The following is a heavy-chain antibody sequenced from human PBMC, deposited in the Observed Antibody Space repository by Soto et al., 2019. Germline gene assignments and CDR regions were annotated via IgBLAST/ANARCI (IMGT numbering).Heavy chain of an antibody. V-gene: IGHV1-18*01. CDR2: ISAYNGNT. Sequence: ASVKVSCKASGYSFTSYGISWVRQAPGQGLEWMGWISAYNGNTNYAQKLQGRVTMTTDTSTSTAYMELRSLRSDDTAVYYCARLYYDYVWGSYPERYXDYWGQGTLVTVSS. D-gene: IGHD3-16*02. CDR1: GYSFTSYG. CDR3: ARLYYDYVWGSYPERYXDY. J-gene: IGHJ4*02.